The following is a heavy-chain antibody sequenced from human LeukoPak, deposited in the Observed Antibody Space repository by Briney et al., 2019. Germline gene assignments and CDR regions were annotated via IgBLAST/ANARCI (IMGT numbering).Heavy chain of an antibody. CDR3: ARGGNYYGSGSSYFDY. V-gene: IGHV1-3*01. D-gene: IGHD3-10*01. J-gene: IGHJ4*02. CDR1: GYTFTSYA. Sequence: GASVKVSCKASGYTFTSYAMHWVRQAPGQRLEWMGWINAGNGNTKYSQKFQGRVTITRDTSASTAYMELSSLRSEDTAVYYCARGGNYYGSGSSYFDYWGQGTLVPVSS. CDR2: INAGNGNT.